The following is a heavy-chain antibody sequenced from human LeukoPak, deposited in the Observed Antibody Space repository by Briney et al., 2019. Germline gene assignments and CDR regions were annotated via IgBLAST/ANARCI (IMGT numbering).Heavy chain of an antibody. D-gene: IGHD3-22*01. Sequence: SETLSLTCTVSGGSISSSSYYWGWIRQPPGKGLEWIGSIYYSGSTYYNPSLKSRVTISVDTSKNQFSLKLSSVTAADTAVYYCASLDSSGYHQGSEAFDIWGQGTMVTVSS. J-gene: IGHJ3*02. CDR3: ASLDSSGYHQGSEAFDI. V-gene: IGHV4-39*07. CDR2: IYYSGST. CDR1: GGSISSSSYY.